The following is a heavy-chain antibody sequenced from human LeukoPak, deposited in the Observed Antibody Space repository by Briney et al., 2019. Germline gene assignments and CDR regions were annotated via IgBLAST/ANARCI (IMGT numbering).Heavy chain of an antibody. V-gene: IGHV1-46*01. J-gene: IGHJ4*02. Sequence: ASVTVSCKASGYTFTNYFINWVRQAPGQGLEWMGIINPSDGDASYAQKFQGRVTLTRDMSTSKVYMELSSLGSEDTAVYYCARGHESSGYYFGYWGQGTLVAVSS. CDR3: ARGHESSGYYFGY. CDR2: INPSDGDA. D-gene: IGHD3-22*01. CDR1: GYTFTNYF.